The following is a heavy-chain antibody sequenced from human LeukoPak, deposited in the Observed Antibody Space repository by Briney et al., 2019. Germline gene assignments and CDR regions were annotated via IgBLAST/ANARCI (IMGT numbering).Heavy chain of an antibody. V-gene: IGHV3-7*01. CDR1: GFTFSSYG. CDR3: ARVYHSTSGRAIDY. D-gene: IGHD6-6*01. Sequence: GGSLRLSCAASGFTFSSYGMHWVRQAPGKGLEWVANIKQDGSEKYYVDSVKGRFTISRDNAKNALYLQMNSLRVEDTAVYYCARVYHSTSGRAIDYWGQGTLVTVSS. CDR2: IKQDGSEK. J-gene: IGHJ4*02.